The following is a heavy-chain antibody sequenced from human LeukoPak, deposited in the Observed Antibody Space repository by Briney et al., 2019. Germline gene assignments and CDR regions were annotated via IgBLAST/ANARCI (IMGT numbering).Heavy chain of an antibody. J-gene: IGHJ4*02. CDR3: ARHSYDFVWGTYRYTVAFDY. CDR1: GGSISSYY. Sequence: KPSETLSLTCTVSGGSISSYYWSWIRQPAGKGLEWIGSIYYGGSTYYNPSLKSRVTISVDTSKNQFSLKLSSVTAADTAFYYCARHSYDFVWGTYRYTVAFDYWGQGTLVTVSS. CDR2: IYYGGST. V-gene: IGHV4-59*05. D-gene: IGHD3-16*02.